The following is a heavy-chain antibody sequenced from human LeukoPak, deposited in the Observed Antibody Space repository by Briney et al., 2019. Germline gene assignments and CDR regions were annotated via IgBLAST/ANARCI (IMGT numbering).Heavy chain of an antibody. CDR1: GFTFDNYA. J-gene: IGHJ4*02. CDR3: ARDYYYDSSGYQGFDY. CDR2: INWRSDEI. D-gene: IGHD3-22*01. V-gene: IGHV3-9*01. Sequence: PGRSLRLSCSASGFTFDNYAMHWVRQAPMKGLEWVASINWRSDEIGYADSVKGRFTISRDNAKNSLYLQMNSLRAEDTAVYYCARDYYYDSSGYQGFDYWGQGTLVTVSS.